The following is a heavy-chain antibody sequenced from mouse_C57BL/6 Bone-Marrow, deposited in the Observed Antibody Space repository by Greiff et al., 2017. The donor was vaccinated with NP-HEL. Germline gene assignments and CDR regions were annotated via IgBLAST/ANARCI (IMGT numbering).Heavy chain of an antibody. CDR3: AREGANDDYDGWCDY. D-gene: IGHD2-4*01. Sequence: QVQLQQPGAELVRPGSSVKLSCKASGYTFTSYWMHWVKQRPIQGLEWIGNIDPTDSDTHYNQKFKDKATLTVDKSSSTAYMQLSSLTSEDSAVYYCAREGANDDYDGWCDYWGQGTLVTVSA. J-gene: IGHJ3*01. V-gene: IGHV1-52*01. CDR2: IDPTDSDT. CDR1: GYTFTSYW.